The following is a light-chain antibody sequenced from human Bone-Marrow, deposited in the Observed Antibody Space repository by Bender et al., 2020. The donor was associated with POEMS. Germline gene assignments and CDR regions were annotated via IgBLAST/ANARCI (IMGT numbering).Light chain of an antibody. CDR1: SSDVGRYNL. Sequence: QSALTQPASVSGSPGQSLTISCTGTSSDVGRYNLVSWYQQNPGKAPTLMIYEVNKRLSGVSNRFSGSKSGNTASLTITGRQPEDEADYYCCADAVRSIFVFGGGTKLTFL. CDR3: CADAVRSIFV. J-gene: IGLJ3*02. V-gene: IGLV2-23*02. CDR2: EVN.